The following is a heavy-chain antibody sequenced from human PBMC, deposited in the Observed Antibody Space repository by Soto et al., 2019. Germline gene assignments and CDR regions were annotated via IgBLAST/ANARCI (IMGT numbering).Heavy chain of an antibody. Sequence: SVKVSCKASGGTFSSYAISWVRQAPGQGLEWMGGIIPIFGTANYAQKFQGRVTITADESTSTAYMELSSLRSEDTAVYYCASNTIFGAVILYGMDVWGQGTTVTVSS. CDR2: IIPIFGTA. CDR3: ASNTIFGAVILYGMDV. J-gene: IGHJ6*02. CDR1: GGTFSSYA. D-gene: IGHD3-3*01. V-gene: IGHV1-69*13.